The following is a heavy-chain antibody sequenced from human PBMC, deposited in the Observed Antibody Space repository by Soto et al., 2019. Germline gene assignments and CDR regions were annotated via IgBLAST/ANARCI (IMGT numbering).Heavy chain of an antibody. J-gene: IGHJ6*03. V-gene: IGHV4-59*01. D-gene: IGHD3-3*01. Sequence: SETLSLTCTVSGGSISSYYWSWIRQPPGKGLEWIGYIYYSGSTNYNPSLKSRVTISVDTSKNQFFLKLSSVTAADTAVYYCARDLRSGVVPTSDNSYYYYYMDVWGKGTTVTVSS. CDR3: ARDLRSGVVPTSDNSYYYYYMDV. CDR1: GGSISSYY. CDR2: IYYSGST.